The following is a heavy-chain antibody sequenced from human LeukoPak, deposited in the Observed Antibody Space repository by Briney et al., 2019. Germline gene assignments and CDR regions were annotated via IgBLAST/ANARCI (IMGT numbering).Heavy chain of an antibody. Sequence: GRSLRLSCAASGYTLSGFTMDWVLHVPGRGLEWVSAISRGSSRIFYADSVSGLFTIARDYAKKSLYLYMNSLRAEDTATYYCVRIPNNADFPIWFDPWGQGILVTVSS. J-gene: IGHJ5*02. CDR3: VRIPNNADFPIWFDP. CDR1: GYTLSGFT. V-gene: IGHV3-21*01. D-gene: IGHD3/OR15-3a*01. CDR2: ISRGSSRI.